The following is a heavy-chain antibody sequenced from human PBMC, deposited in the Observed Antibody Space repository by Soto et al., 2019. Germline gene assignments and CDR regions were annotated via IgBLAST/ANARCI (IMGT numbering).Heavy chain of an antibody. J-gene: IGHJ6*02. CDR1: CGSISRYY. V-gene: IGHV4-59*01. CDR3: ARDRSTLDTAMATYYYYGMDV. Sequence: SGTLSLPRTFSCGSISRYYWGWSRVPPGEGMEGIGYIYYSGSTNYNPSLKSRVTISVDTSKNQFSLKLSSVTAADTAVYYCARDRSTLDTAMATYYYYGMDVWGQGTTVTVSS. D-gene: IGHD5-18*01. CDR2: IYYSGST.